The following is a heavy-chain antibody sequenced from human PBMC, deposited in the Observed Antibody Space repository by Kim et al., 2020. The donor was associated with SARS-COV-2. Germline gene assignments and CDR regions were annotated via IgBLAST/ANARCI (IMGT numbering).Heavy chain of an antibody. Sequence: SETLSLTCTVSGGSINSGDYYWSWIRQHPGKGLECFVNSHHSGSTYYYPSLKSRVTISVDTSNNQFSLKMTSVTAADTAVYYCARGRDILTGYYTPSPLFYFDSWGQGTLVTVSS. V-gene: IGHV4-31*03. CDR3: ARGRDILTGYYTPSPLFYFDS. J-gene: IGHJ4*02. CDR1: GGSINSGDYY. CDR2: SHHSGST. D-gene: IGHD3-9*01.